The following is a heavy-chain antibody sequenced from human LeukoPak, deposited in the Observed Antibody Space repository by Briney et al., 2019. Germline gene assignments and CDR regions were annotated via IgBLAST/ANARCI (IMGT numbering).Heavy chain of an antibody. Sequence: PGRSLRLSCAASGFTFSSYGMHWVRQAPGKGLEWVAVIWYDGSNKYYADSVKGRFTISRDNSKNTLYLQMNSLRAEDTAVYYWARDRDYYFDYWGQGTLVTVSS. V-gene: IGHV3-33*01. CDR2: IWYDGSNK. CDR1: GFTFSSYG. J-gene: IGHJ4*02. CDR3: ARDRDYYFDY. D-gene: IGHD2-21*02.